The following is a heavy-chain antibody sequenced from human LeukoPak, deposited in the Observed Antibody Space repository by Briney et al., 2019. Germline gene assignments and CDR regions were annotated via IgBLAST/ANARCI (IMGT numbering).Heavy chain of an antibody. V-gene: IGHV5-51*01. J-gene: IGHJ4*02. CDR2: IYPGDSDT. D-gene: IGHD3-22*01. CDR3: ARSSSYDSSGYYDPRLFYFDY. CDR1: GYSFTSYW. Sequence: GESLKISCKGSGYSFTSYWIGWVRQMPGKGLEWMGIIYPGDSDTRYRPSFQGQVTISADKSISTAYLQWSSLKASDIAMYYCARSSSYDSSGYYDPRLFYFDYWGQGTLVTVSS.